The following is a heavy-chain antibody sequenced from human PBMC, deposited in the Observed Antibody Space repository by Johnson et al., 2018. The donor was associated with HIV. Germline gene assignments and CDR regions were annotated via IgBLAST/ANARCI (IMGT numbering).Heavy chain of an antibody. CDR3: ARYFGVVIYDAFDI. V-gene: IGHV3-20*04. CDR2: ISWNGGST. D-gene: IGHD3-3*01. J-gene: IGHJ3*02. CDR1: GFTFDDYG. Sequence: VHLVESGGSVVRPGGSLRLSCAASGFTFDDYGMSWVRQAPGKGLEWVSGISWNGGSTGYADSVKGRFSISRDNAKNSLYLQMNSLRAEDTALYYCARYFGVVIYDAFDIWGQGTMVTVSS.